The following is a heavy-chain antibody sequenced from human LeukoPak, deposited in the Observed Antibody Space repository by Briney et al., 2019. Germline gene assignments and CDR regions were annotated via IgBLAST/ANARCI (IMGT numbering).Heavy chain of an antibody. V-gene: IGHV4-59*08. J-gene: IGHJ3*01. CDR3: ARWGSTLNAFDV. CDR2: THYSGNT. D-gene: IGHD3-16*01. Sequence: SETLSLTCRVSDDSISSYYWNWIRQPPGKPLEWIGYTHYSGNTNYNPSLKSRVTTLVDMSKNQFSLTLSSVTAADTAVYYCARWGSTLNAFDVWGQGTLVTVSS. CDR1: DDSISSYY.